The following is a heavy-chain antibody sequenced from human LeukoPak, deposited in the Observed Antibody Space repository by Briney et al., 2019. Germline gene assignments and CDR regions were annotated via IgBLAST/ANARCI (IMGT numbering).Heavy chain of an antibody. J-gene: IGHJ4*02. CDR2: ISPNSGGT. V-gene: IGHV1-2*02. D-gene: IGHD3-10*01. CDR3: AREPSGSGGYDS. Sequence: ASVKVSCKASGFTFSGYYMHWVRQAPGQGLEWMAWISPNSGGTNYVQKFQGRVTVTRDTSISTDYMEISGLTSDDTALYYCAREPSGSGGYDSWGQGTLVTVSS. CDR1: GFTFSGYY.